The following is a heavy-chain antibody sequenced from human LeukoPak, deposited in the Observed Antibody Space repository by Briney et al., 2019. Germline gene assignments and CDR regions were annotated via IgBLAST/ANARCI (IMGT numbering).Heavy chain of an antibody. CDR1: GFIFDDYA. D-gene: IGHD5-18*01. CDR2: ISGNSGSI. Sequence: GGSLRLSCAASGFIFDDYAMHWVRHAPGKGLEWVSGISGNSGSIGYADSVKGRFTISRDNAKNSLYLQMNSLRAEDTALYYCAKDIGLRYSYGLYYFDYWGQGTLVTVSS. CDR3: AKDIGLRYSYGLYYFDY. J-gene: IGHJ4*02. V-gene: IGHV3-9*01.